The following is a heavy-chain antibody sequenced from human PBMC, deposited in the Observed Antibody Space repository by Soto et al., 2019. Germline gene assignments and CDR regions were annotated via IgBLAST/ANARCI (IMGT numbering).Heavy chain of an antibody. V-gene: IGHV4-39*01. J-gene: IGHJ3*02. CDR1: GGSISSSSYY. Sequence: SETLSLTCTVSGGSISSSSYYWGWIRQPPGKGLEWIGSIYYSGSTYYNPSLKSRVTISVDTSKNQFSLKLSSVTAADTAVYYCARSWARGDIWGQGTMVTVSS. CDR2: IYYSGST. CDR3: ARSWARGDI. D-gene: IGHD3-10*01.